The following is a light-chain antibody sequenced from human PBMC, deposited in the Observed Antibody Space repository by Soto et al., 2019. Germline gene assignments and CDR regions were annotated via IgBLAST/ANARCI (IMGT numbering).Light chain of an antibody. CDR2: EAS. Sequence: DIQMTQSPSTLSAYVGDRVTITCRASQSISSWLAWYQQKPGKAPKLLIHEASSSEIGVPPRFSGSGFGTEFTLTISSLQPDDFATYYCQYYKESSTFGQGTRLEI. J-gene: IGKJ1*01. CDR1: QSISSW. V-gene: IGKV1-5*03. CDR3: QYYKESST.